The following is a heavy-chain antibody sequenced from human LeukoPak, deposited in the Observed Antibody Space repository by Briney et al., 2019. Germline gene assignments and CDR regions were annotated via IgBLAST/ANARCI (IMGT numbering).Heavy chain of an antibody. CDR1: GGSIGSSY. V-gene: IGHV4-59*01. CDR3: ARAGTTPTGGVYYYYGLDV. Sequence: PSETLSLTCTVSGGSIGSSYWSWIRQPPGKGLEWMGYIYYSGITNYNPSLKSRVSISLDASKNQFSLKLYSVTAADTAVYYCARAGTTPTGGVYYYYGLDVWGQGTTVTVSS. J-gene: IGHJ6*01. CDR2: IYYSGIT. D-gene: IGHD1-7*01.